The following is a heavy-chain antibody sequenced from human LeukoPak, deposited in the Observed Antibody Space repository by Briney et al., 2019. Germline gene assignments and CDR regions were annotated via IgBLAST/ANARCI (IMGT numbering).Heavy chain of an antibody. J-gene: IGHJ3*02. Sequence: GGSLRLSCAASGFTFSSYSMSWVRQAPGKGLEWVAFIRYDGSNIYYADSVKGRFIISRDNSKNTLYLQMNSLRAEDTAVYYCAKDILDFWSGYYMNAFDIWGQGTMVTVSS. CDR2: IRYDGSNI. CDR1: GFTFSSYS. CDR3: AKDILDFWSGYYMNAFDI. D-gene: IGHD3-3*01. V-gene: IGHV3-30*02.